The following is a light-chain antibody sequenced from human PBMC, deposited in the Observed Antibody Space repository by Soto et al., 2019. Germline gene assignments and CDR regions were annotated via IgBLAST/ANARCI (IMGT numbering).Light chain of an antibody. J-gene: IGKJ1*01. Sequence: DIQMTQSPSTLSASVGDRVTITCRASQSINSWLAWYQQKPGKAPKLLIYKASSLESGVPSRFSGSGSGTAFTLTISSLQTDDCATYYCEQYDSNSGTFGQGAKVDIK. CDR2: KAS. V-gene: IGKV1-5*03. CDR1: QSINSW. CDR3: EQYDSNSGT.